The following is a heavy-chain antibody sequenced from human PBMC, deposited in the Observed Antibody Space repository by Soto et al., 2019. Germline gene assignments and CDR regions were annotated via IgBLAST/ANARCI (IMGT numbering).Heavy chain of an antibody. V-gene: IGHV1-69*01. D-gene: IGHD2-21*02. J-gene: IGHJ6*02. CDR1: GGTFSSYA. CDR3: ARGRCGGDCYSVWYYYYGMDV. Sequence: QVQLVQSGAEVKKPGSSVKVSCKASGGTFSSYAISWVRQAPGQGLEWMGGIIPIFGTANYAQKFQGRVKITADESTSTAYMELSSLRSEDTAVYYCARGRCGGDCYSVWYYYYGMDVWGQGTTVTVSS. CDR2: IIPIFGTA.